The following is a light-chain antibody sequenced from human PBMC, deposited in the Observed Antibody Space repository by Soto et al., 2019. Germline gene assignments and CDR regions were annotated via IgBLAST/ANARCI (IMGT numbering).Light chain of an antibody. V-gene: IGKV1-39*01. CDR1: QSISSY. Sequence: DIQMTQSPSSLSASVGDRVTITCRASQSISSYLNWYQQKPGKAPKILSYAASSLQSGVPSRFSGSGSGTDFTLTISSLKPEDFATYYCQQSYSTLYTFGQGTRLEIK. J-gene: IGKJ5*01. CDR3: QQSYSTLYT. CDR2: AAS.